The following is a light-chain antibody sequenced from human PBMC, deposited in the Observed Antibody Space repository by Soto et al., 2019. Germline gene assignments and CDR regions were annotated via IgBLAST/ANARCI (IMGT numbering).Light chain of an antibody. J-gene: IGKJ1*01. CDR2: WAS. V-gene: IGKV4-1*01. CDR1: QSVLYTSNNNNY. Sequence: DIVMTQSPDSLAVSLGERATINCKSSQSVLYTSNNNNYLAWYQQKPGQPPKLLIYWASTRKSGVPDRFSGGGSGTDFTLTISSLQAEDVAVYYCQQYYITPWTFGQGTKVEIK. CDR3: QQYYITPWT.